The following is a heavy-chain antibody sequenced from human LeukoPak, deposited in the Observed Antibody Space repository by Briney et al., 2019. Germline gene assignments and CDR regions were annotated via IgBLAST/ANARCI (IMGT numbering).Heavy chain of an antibody. CDR3: ARDLGIVVVVAATPGVDY. CDR2: INPSGGST. J-gene: IGHJ4*02. V-gene: IGHV1-46*01. D-gene: IGHD2-15*01. CDR1: GYTFTSYY. Sequence: ASEKVSCKASGYTFTSYYMHWVRQAPGQGLEWMGIINPSGGSTSYAQKFQGRVTMTRDTSTSTVYMELSSLRSEDTAVYYCARDLGIVVVVAATPGVDYWGQGTLVTVSS.